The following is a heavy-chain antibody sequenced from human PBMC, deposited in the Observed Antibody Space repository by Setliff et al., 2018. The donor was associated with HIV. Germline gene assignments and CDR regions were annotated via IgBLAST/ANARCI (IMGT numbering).Heavy chain of an antibody. CDR3: ARTTRHDGAAYDAFDL. V-gene: IGHV4-30-4*01. CDR2: VYWSGTT. Sequence: SETLSLTCIVSGDSIRGGDFYWTWIRQSPGKGLEWIGYVYWSGTTHYNPSLNGRVTISVDTSGNQFSLKLDSLTAADSAVYYCARTTRHDGAAYDAFDLWGQGTLVTVSS. J-gene: IGHJ3*01. D-gene: IGHD1-1*01. CDR1: GDSIRGGDFY.